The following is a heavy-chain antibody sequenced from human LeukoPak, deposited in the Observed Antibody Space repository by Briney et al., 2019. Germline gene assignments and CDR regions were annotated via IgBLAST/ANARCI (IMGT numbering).Heavy chain of an antibody. CDR2: IYYSGST. J-gene: IGHJ4*02. CDR1: GGSTSSYY. V-gene: IGHV4-59*01. CDR3: ARRSYGDYFDY. Sequence: SETLSLTCTVSGGSTSSYYWSWIRQPPGKGLEWIGYIYYSGSTNYNPSLKSRVTISVDTSKNQFSLKLSSVTAADTAVYYCARRSYGDYFDYWGQGTLVTVSS. D-gene: IGHD1-26*01.